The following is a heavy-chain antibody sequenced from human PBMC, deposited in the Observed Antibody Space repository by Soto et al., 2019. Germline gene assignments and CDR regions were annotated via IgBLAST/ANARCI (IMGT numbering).Heavy chain of an antibody. CDR2: IYYSGST. Sequence: QVQLQESGPGLVKPSETLSLTCTVSGGSISSYYWSWIRQPPGKGLEWIGYIYYSGSTNYNPSLKSRVTISVDTSKNQFSLKLSSVTAADTAVYYCARAGGLRLGIHAFDIWGQGTMVTVSS. CDR1: GGSISSYY. D-gene: IGHD7-27*01. V-gene: IGHV4-59*01. J-gene: IGHJ3*02. CDR3: ARAGGLRLGIHAFDI.